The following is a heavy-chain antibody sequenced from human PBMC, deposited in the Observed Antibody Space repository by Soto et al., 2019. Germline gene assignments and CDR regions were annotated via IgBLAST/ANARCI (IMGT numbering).Heavy chain of an antibody. CDR3: ARSGRVGSGWSEDYYGMDV. Sequence: SVKVSCKASGYTFTSYGISWVRQAPGQGLEWMGEIIPIFGTANYAQKFQGRVTITADESTSTAYMELSSLRSEDTAVYYCARSGRVGSGWSEDYYGMDVWGQGTTVTVSS. CDR1: GYTFTSYG. D-gene: IGHD6-19*01. CDR2: IIPIFGTA. V-gene: IGHV1-69*13. J-gene: IGHJ6*02.